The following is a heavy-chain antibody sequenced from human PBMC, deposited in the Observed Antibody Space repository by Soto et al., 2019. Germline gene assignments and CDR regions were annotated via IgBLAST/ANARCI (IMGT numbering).Heavy chain of an antibody. V-gene: IGHV4-34*01. CDR3: ARTVTTVPQGWFDP. CDR1: GGSFSGYY. D-gene: IGHD4-17*01. J-gene: IGHJ5*02. CDR2: INHSGST. Sequence: QVQLQQWGAGLLKPSETLSLTCAVYGGSFSGYYWSWIRQPPGKGLEWIGEINHSGSTNYNPSLKSRVTISVDTSKNQFSLKLSSVTAADTAVYYGARTVTTVPQGWFDPWGQGTLVTVSS.